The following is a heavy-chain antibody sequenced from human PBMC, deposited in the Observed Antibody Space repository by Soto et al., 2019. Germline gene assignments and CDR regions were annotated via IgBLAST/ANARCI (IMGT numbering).Heavy chain of an antibody. J-gene: IGHJ4*02. V-gene: IGHV1-3*01. CDR2: INAGNGNT. CDR3: ARVHYYDSSGYSYYFDY. CDR1: GYTFTSYA. D-gene: IGHD3-22*01. Sequence: GASVKVSCKASGYTFTSYAMHWVRQAPGQRLEWMGWINAGNGNTKYSQKFQGRVTITRDTSASTAYMELSSLRSEDTAVYYCARVHYYDSSGYSYYFDYWGQGTLVTVSS.